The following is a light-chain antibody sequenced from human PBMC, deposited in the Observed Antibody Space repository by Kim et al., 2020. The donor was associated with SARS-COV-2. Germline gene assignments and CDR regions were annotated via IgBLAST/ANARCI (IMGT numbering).Light chain of an antibody. CDR2: VNSDGSH. J-gene: IGLJ3*02. Sequence: ASVKLTCTLRYGHSNYAVVKHQQQPGKGPRYLMKVNSDGSHSKGDEIPDRFSGSSSGAERYLTISSLQSDDEADYYCQTWGPGIRVFGGGTQLTVL. V-gene: IGLV4-69*01. CDR1: YGHSNYA. CDR3: QTWGPGIRV.